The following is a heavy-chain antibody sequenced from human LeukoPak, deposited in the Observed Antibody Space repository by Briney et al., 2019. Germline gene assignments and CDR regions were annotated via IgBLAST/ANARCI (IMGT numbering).Heavy chain of an antibody. V-gene: IGHV3-7*01. CDR3: ARDSTFKLDY. CDR2: IKQDGSER. J-gene: IGHJ4*02. Sequence: GGSLRLSCAASEFSFSAYWMTWVHQAPGKGLEWVANIKQDGSERHYVDSVRGRFTISRDNARNSLHLQMNSLRAEDTAVYYCARDSTFKLDYWGQGSLVTVSS. CDR1: EFSFSAYW.